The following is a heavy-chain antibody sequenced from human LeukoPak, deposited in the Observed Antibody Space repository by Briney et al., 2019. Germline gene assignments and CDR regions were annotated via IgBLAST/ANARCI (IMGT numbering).Heavy chain of an antibody. CDR2: ITPIFGTA. D-gene: IGHD3/OR15-3a*01. J-gene: IGHJ3*01. V-gene: IGHV1-69*06. CDR1: GGTFSSYE. CDR3: ARRGLVAGIYDLVYGFDL. Sequence: ASVKVSCKASGGTFSSYEISWVRQAPGQGLEWMGGITPIFGTANYAQKFQGRVTITADKSTSTAYMELSSLRFEDTAVYYCARRGLVAGIYDLVYGFDLWGQGTMVTASS.